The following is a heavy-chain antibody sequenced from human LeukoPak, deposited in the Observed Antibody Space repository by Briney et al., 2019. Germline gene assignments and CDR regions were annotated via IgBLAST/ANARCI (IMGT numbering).Heavy chain of an antibody. D-gene: IGHD3-22*01. V-gene: IGHV3-23*01. CDR1: GFTFSSYA. Sequence: GGSLRLSCAASGFTFSSYAMSWVRQAPGKGLEWVSAISGSGGSTYYADSVKGRFTISRDNSKNTLYLQMNSLRAEDTAVYYCAKASLKVVVITSDYWGQGTLVTVSS. CDR2: ISGSGGST. J-gene: IGHJ4*02. CDR3: AKASLKVVVITSDY.